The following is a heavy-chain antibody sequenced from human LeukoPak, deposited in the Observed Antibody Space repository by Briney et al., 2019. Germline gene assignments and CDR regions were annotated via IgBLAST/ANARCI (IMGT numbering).Heavy chain of an antibody. D-gene: IGHD4-17*01. V-gene: IGHV7-4-1*02. CDR2: INTNTGNP. J-gene: IGHJ5*02. CDR3: ASSPSSYYGDYGGHWFDP. Sequence: ASVKVSCKASGYTFTKYGMNWVRQAPGQGLEWMGWINTNTGNPTYAQGFTGRFVFSLDTSVSTAYLQISSLKAEDTAVYYCASSPSSYYGDYGGHWFDPWGQGTLVTVSS. CDR1: GYTFTKYG.